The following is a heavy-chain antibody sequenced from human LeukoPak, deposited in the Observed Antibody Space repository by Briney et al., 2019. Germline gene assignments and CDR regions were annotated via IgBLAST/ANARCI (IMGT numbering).Heavy chain of an antibody. CDR3: ARDRTLPYYYMDV. J-gene: IGHJ6*03. Sequence: SETLSLTCTVSGGSISSYYWSWIRQPAGKGLEWIGRIYTSGSTNYNPSLKSRVTTSVDTSKNQFSLKLSSVTAADAAVYYCARDRTLPYYYMDVWGKGTTVTVSS. CDR2: IYTSGST. V-gene: IGHV4-4*07. CDR1: GGSISSYY.